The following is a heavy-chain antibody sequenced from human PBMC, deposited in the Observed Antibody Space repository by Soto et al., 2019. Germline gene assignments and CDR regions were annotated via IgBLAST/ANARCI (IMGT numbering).Heavy chain of an antibody. V-gene: IGHV3-11*06. J-gene: IGHJ5*02. CDR2: ISPGSRYP. D-gene: IGHD2-15*01. CDR1: GFTFSDYY. CDR3: VRGGGGGLFDP. Sequence: QVQLVESGGGLVTPGGSLRLSCASSGFTFSDYYMSWIRQAPGKGLEWLSYISPGSRYPAYADSVKGRFTISRDNARSSLSLQMYSLTVDDTAIYYCVRGGGGGLFDPWGQGSMVTVSS.